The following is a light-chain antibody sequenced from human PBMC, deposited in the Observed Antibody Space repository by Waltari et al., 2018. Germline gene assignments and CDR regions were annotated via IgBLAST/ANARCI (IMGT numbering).Light chain of an antibody. CDR2: DVS. Sequence: QSALTQPRSVSGSPGQSVTISCTGTSSDVGGYNYVSWYQQHPGKAPKLMIYDVSKRPSGFPDRFSGSKSGNTASLTISVLQAEDEADYYCCSYAGSSRIFGGGTKLTAL. CDR1: SSDVGGYNY. CDR3: CSYAGSSRI. V-gene: IGLV2-11*01. J-gene: IGLJ2*01.